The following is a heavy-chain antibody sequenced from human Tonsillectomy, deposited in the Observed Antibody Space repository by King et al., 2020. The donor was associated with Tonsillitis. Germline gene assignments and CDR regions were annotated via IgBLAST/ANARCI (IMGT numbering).Heavy chain of an antibody. CDR1: GFTFSYYA. Sequence: QLVQSGGGVVQPGGPLRLSCAASGFTFSYYAMHWVRQAPGKGLEWVAVLLFDGSNKYYADSVKGRFTISRDNSKNTLYLQMDSLRAEDTAVYYCARIHSSHDSSGYSDYWGQGTLVTVSS. CDR2: LLFDGSNK. J-gene: IGHJ4*02. CDR3: ARIHSSHDSSGYSDY. D-gene: IGHD3-22*01. V-gene: IGHV3-30*04.